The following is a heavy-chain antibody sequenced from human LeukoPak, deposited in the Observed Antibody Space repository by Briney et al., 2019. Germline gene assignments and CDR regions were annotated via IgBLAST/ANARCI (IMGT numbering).Heavy chain of an antibody. CDR3: ARGWGTRLPFDY. CDR2: INPSGGST. Sequence: ASVKVSCKXSGYTFTGYYMHWVRQAPGQGLEWMGIINPSGGSTSYAQKFQGRVTMTRDTSTSTVYMELSSLRSEDTAVYYCARGWGTRLPFDYWGQGTLVTVSS. CDR1: GYTFTGYY. D-gene: IGHD7-27*01. J-gene: IGHJ4*02. V-gene: IGHV1-46*01.